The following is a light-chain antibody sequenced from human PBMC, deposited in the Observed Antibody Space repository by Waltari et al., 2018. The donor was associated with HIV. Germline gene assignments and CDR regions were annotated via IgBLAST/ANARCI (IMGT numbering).Light chain of an antibody. V-gene: IGLV2-11*01. CDR2: DVN. CDR3: CSYAGSYSYVV. Sequence: QSALTQPRSVSGSPGQSVTMSCSGTSSDVGGYNYVSWYQPHPGKAPKLMIYDVNKRPSGVPDRFSGSKSGNTASLTISGLQAEDEADYYCCSYAGSYSYVVLGGGTKLTVL. J-gene: IGLJ2*01. CDR1: SSDVGGYNY.